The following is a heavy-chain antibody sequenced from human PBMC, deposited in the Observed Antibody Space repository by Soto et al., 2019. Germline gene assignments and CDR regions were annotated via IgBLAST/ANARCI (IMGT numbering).Heavy chain of an antibody. CDR1: GFTLGAYV. CDR2: ISADGRDL. D-gene: IGHD2-15*01. J-gene: IGHJ4*02. CDR3: AKSVPDPACRGGGCHRTFDY. V-gene: IGHV3-30*18. Sequence: GGSLRLSCTASGFTLGAYVMHWVRQAQGKGPEWVAAISADGRDLFYAASVEGRFTISRDNSKNTLFLQMNSLTSEDTSVYSCAKSVPDPACRGGGCHRTFDYWGQGTLVTVSS.